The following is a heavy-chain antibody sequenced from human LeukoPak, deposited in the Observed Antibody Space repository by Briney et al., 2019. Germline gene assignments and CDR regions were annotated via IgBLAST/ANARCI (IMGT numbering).Heavy chain of an antibody. Sequence: ASVKVSCKASGYTFTSYYMHWVRQAPGQGLEWMGIINPSGGSTSYAQKLQGRVTMTRDTSTSTVYMELSSLRSEDTAVYYCARGVGYYDSSGYHFDYWGQGTLVTVSS. CDR3: ARGVGYYDSSGYHFDY. CDR2: INPSGGST. J-gene: IGHJ4*02. CDR1: GYTFTSYY. V-gene: IGHV1-46*01. D-gene: IGHD3-22*01.